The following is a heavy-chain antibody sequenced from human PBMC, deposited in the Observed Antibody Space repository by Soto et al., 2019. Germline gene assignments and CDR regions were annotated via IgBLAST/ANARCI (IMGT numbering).Heavy chain of an antibody. CDR1: GGVFSTYV. D-gene: IGHD2-15*01. J-gene: IGHJ5*02. CDR2: IVPIFGTV. CDR3: VRDGSHHSGKSGPWLDP. V-gene: IGHV1-69*06. Sequence: QVQLVQSGAEVKMPGSSVNVSCKTSGGVFSTYVITWVRQAPGQGLEWMGQIVPIFGTVKYAQKFQGRVTLTADRGTRTAYMELSGLRFEDTAVYYCVRDGSHHSGKSGPWLDPWGQGSLVSVSS.